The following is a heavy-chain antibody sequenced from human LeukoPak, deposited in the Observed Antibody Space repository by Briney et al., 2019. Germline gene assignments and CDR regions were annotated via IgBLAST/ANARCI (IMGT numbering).Heavy chain of an antibody. V-gene: IGHV1-69*13. CDR1: GGTFSSYA. CDR2: IIPIFGTA. J-gene: IGHJ4*02. D-gene: IGHD4-17*01. Sequence: ASVKVSCKASGGTFSSYAISWVRQAPGQGLEWMGGIIPIFGTANYAQKFQGRVTVTADESTSTAYMELSSLRSEDSAVYYCARLEITTVTTSDYWGQGTLVTVSS. CDR3: ARLEITTVTTSDY.